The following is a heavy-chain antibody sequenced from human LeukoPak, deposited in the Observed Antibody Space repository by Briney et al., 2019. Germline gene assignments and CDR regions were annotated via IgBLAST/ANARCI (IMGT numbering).Heavy chain of an antibody. CDR2: LSATGFST. J-gene: IGHJ4*02. CDR3: AKGNDKSRTYTGFDF. V-gene: IGHV3-23*01. Sequence: GGSLRLSCAASGYTFSSYAMSWVRQAPGKGLEWVSALSATGFSTYYADSVKGRFTISRDNSKNTLYLQLNSLRADDTAVYYCAKGNDKSRTYTGFDFWGQGTLVTVSS. CDR1: GYTFSSYA. D-gene: IGHD1-1*01.